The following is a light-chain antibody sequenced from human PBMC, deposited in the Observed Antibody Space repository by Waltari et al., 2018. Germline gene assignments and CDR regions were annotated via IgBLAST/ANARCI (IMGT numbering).Light chain of an antibody. J-gene: IGKJ1*01. CDR2: DAS. CDR1: QSVSRN. CDR3: QQYNNWPPWT. Sequence: ETVMTQSPATLFVSPGERATLSCRASQSVSRNLAWYQQKPGQAPRLLIYDASTRATGIPARFSGSGSGTEFTLTISSLQSEDFAIYHCQQYNNWPPWTFGQGTKVEIK. V-gene: IGKV3-15*01.